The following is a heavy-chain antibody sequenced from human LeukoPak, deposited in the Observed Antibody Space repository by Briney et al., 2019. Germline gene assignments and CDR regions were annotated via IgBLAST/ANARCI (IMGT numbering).Heavy chain of an antibody. V-gene: IGHV3-21*01. Sequence: GGSLRLSCTVSGFTVSSNSMNWVRQAPGKGLEWVSSISSSSSYIYYADSVKGRFTISRDNAKNSLYLQMNSLRAEDTAVYYCARDYYDSSGYFRENAFDIWGQGTMVTVSS. CDR1: GFTVSSNS. D-gene: IGHD3-22*01. CDR2: ISSSSSYI. J-gene: IGHJ3*02. CDR3: ARDYYDSSGYFRENAFDI.